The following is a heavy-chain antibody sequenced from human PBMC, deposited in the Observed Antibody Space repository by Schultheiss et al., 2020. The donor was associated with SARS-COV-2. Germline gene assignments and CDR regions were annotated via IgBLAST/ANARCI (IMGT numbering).Heavy chain of an antibody. D-gene: IGHD6-13*01. CDR3: AKDVAAAGRLGYYYYGMDV. V-gene: IGHV3-13*01. J-gene: IGHJ6*02. Sequence: GESLKISCAASGFTLSNYDMHWVRQVTGKSLEWVSAITTDGDAYSAGSVMGRFTVSRDNAKNSLYLQMNSLRAEDTALYYCAKDVAAAGRLGYYYYGMDVWGQGTTVTVSS. CDR1: GFTLSNYD. CDR2: ITTDGDA.